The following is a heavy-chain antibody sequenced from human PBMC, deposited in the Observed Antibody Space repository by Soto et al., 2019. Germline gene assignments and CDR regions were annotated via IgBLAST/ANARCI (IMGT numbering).Heavy chain of an antibody. V-gene: IGHV1-18*01. CDR3: GKSGYSSSWHPLYYYYGMDV. CDR2: ISAYNGNT. J-gene: IGHJ6*02. Sequence: ASVKVSCKASGYTFTSYGISWVRQAPGQGLEWMGWISAYNGNTNYAQKLQGRVTMTTDTSTSTAYMELRSLRSDDTAVYYCGKSGYSSSWHPLYYYYGMDVWGQGTTVTVSS. D-gene: IGHD6-13*01. CDR1: GYTFTSYG.